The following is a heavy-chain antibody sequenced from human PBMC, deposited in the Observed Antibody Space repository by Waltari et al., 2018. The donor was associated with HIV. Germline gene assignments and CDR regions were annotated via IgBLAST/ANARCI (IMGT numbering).Heavy chain of an antibody. J-gene: IGHJ5*02. V-gene: IGHV3-66*01. CDR3: AREVFYYDNSGHPGWFDP. CDR2: VYSDGTT. D-gene: IGHD3-22*01. Sequence: VRLVESGGALVRPGGALRLSCTASGFTVGNSSITWVRHASGKGLEWVSTVYSDGTTVYADSVKGRFSTSRDTSKNILHLLMDSLRVDDTAVYYCAREVFYYDNSGHPGWFDPWGQGTLVAVSS. CDR1: GFTVGNSS.